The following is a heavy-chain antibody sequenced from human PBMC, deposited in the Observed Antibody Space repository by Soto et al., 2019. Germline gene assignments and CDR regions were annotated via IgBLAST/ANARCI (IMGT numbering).Heavy chain of an antibody. CDR2: TYYRSKWYN. CDR1: GDSVSSNSAA. CDR3: ARWGGAVAGIRANYFDY. J-gene: IGHJ4*02. D-gene: IGHD6-19*01. V-gene: IGHV6-1*01. Sequence: SQTLSLTCAISGDSVSSNSAAWNWIRQSTSRGLEWLGRTYYRSKWYNDYAVSVKSRITINPDTSKNQFSLQLNSVTPEDTAVYYCARWGGAVAGIRANYFDYWGQGTLVTVS.